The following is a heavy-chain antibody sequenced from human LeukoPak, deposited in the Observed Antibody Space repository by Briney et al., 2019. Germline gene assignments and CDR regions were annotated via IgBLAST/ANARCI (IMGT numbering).Heavy chain of an antibody. CDR1: GGSISSGGYY. D-gene: IGHD1-26*01. J-gene: IGHJ4*02. Sequence: SQTLSLTCTVSGGSISSGGYYWSWIRQHPGKGLEWIGYIYYSGSTYYNPSLKSRVTISVDRSKNQFSLKLSSVTAADTAVYYCARDYVEGGRAFDYWGQGTLVTVSS. CDR2: IYYSGST. CDR3: ARDYVEGGRAFDY. V-gene: IGHV4-31*03.